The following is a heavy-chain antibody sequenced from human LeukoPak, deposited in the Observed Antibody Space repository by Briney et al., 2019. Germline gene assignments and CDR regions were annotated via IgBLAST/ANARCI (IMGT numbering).Heavy chain of an antibody. CDR3: ARFGATVTTVDY. CDR1: GGSISTYY. D-gene: IGHD4-17*01. CDR2: IYYSGST. J-gene: IGHJ4*02. Sequence: PSETLSLTCTVSGGSISTYYWSWIRQPPGKGLEWIGYIYYSGSTNYNPSLKSRVTISVDTSKNQFSLKLSSVTAADTAVYYCARFGATVTTVDYWGQGTLVTVSS. V-gene: IGHV4-59*12.